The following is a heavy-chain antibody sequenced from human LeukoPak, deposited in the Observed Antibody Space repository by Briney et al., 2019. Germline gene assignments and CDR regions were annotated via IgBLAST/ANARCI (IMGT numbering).Heavy chain of an antibody. V-gene: IGHV1-46*01. Sequence: ASVKVSCKASGYTFTSYYMHWVRQAPGQGLEWMGIINPSGGNTIYAQKFQGRVTMTRDMSTSTVYMELSSLRSEDTAVYYCARAVYYYDSSGSQFAFDIWGQGTMVTVSS. D-gene: IGHD3-22*01. J-gene: IGHJ3*02. CDR2: INPSGGNT. CDR3: ARAVYYYDSSGSQFAFDI. CDR1: GYTFTSYY.